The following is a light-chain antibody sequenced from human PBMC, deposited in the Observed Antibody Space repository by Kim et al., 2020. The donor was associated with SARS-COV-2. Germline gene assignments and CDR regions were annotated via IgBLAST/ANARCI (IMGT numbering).Light chain of an antibody. CDR3: QQSYSTPYS. CDR1: QSIVSY. CDR2: TAS. Sequence: SASVGDRVTITCRASQSIVSYLNWYQQKPGKAPNLLIYTASSLRSGVPSRFSGSGSGTDFSLAISSLQPEDFATYYCQQSYSTPYSFGQGTKLEI. J-gene: IGKJ2*03. V-gene: IGKV1-39*01.